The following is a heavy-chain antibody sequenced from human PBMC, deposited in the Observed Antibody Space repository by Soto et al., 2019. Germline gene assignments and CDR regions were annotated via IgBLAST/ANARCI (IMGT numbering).Heavy chain of an antibody. J-gene: IGHJ3*02. CDR1: GYTFSAYT. D-gene: IGHD3-3*02. Sequence: QAQLVQSGAEMKKPGASVKVSCKATGYTFSAYTMNWVRQAHGQSLEWMGWINAGSGNTKYSKNFQGRVSITRDTSASTVDMELTGLTSEDTAVYYCARDTETLGPRANDALDIWGQGTMVTVSS. CDR3: ARDTETLGPRANDALDI. V-gene: IGHV1-3*01. CDR2: INAGSGNT.